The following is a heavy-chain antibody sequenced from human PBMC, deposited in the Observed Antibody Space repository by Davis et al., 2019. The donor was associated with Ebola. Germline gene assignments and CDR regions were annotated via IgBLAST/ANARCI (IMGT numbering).Heavy chain of an antibody. V-gene: IGHV3-48*02. D-gene: IGHD3-10*01. CDR1: GFTFSTYD. J-gene: IGHJ4*02. CDR3: ARDWFGETD. Sequence: ESLKISCAASGFTFSTYDMNWVRQAPGKGLEWLSKISGGGSTMYYADCAKGRFTISRENAKNSLYLQMNSLRDEDTAVYYCARDWFGETDWGQGTLVTVSS. CDR2: ISGGGSTM.